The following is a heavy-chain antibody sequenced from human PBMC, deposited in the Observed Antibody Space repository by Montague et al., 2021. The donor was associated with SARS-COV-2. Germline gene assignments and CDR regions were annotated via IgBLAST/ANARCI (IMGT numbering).Heavy chain of an antibody. Sequence: SETLSLTCAVYGGSFSGYYWSWIRQPPGKGLEWNGEINHSGSTNYNPSLKSRVTISVDTSKNQFSLKLSSVTAADTAVYYCARREHYYGSGSYPNWGQGTLVTVSS. CDR3: ARREHYYGSGSYPN. D-gene: IGHD3-10*01. CDR2: INHSGST. CDR1: GGSFSGYY. V-gene: IGHV4-34*01. J-gene: IGHJ4*02.